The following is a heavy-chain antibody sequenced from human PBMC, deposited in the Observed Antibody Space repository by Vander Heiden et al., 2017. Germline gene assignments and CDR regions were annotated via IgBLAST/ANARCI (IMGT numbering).Heavy chain of an antibody. V-gene: IGHV3-30*18. CDR3: AKDNSSSFDY. Sequence: QVQLVESGGGVVQPGRSLRLSCAAAGFTFSRYVMHWARQAPGKGLEWVAVISYDGSNKYYADSVKGRFTISRDNSKNTLYLQMNSLRAEDTAVYYCAKDNSSSFDYWGQGTLVTVSS. CDR2: ISYDGSNK. D-gene: IGHD6-6*01. CDR1: GFTFSRYV. J-gene: IGHJ4*02.